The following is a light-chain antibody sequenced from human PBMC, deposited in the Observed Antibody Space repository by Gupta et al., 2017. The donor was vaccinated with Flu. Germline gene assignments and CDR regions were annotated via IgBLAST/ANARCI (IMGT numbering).Light chain of an antibody. CDR1: TSNIGSHT. J-gene: IGLJ2*01. CDR2: NDD. CDR3: AAWGGYLNGVV. V-gene: IGLV1-44*01. Sequence: QSVLTQPPSASGTLGQTVTISCSGVTSNIGSHTVNWYQQLPGAAPKLLIHNDDQRPSGIPDRFSGSKSDTSASLAISGLQAEDEADYYCAAWGGYLNGVVFGGGTKLTVL.